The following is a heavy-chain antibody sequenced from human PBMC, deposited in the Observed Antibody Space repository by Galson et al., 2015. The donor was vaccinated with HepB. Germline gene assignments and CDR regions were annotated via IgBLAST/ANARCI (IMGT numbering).Heavy chain of an antibody. Sequence: SLRLSCAASGFTFSSYWMSWVRQAPGKGLEWVANIKQDGSEKYYVDSVKGRFTISRDNAKNSLYLQMNSLRAEDTAVYYCARMYSSSWDYMTRYYYYYMDVWGKGTTVTVSS. J-gene: IGHJ6*03. D-gene: IGHD6-13*01. CDR2: IKQDGSEK. CDR3: ARMYSSSWDYMTRYYYYYMDV. CDR1: GFTFSSYW. V-gene: IGHV3-7*01.